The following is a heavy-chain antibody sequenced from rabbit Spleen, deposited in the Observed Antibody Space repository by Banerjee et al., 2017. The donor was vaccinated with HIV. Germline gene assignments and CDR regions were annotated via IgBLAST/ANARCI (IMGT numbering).Heavy chain of an antibody. J-gene: IGHJ6*01. CDR3: ARDTGSSFSSYGMDL. CDR1: GVSFSGSSY. Sequence: QSLEESGGDLVKPGASLTLTCIASGVSFSGSSYMCWVRQAPGKGLEWIACIHAGSSDKTYYANWTKGRFTFSKTSSTTVTLQATSLTAADTATYFCARDTGSSFSSYGMDLWGPGTLVTVS. CDR2: IHAGSSDKT. D-gene: IGHD8-1*01. V-gene: IGHV1S40*01.